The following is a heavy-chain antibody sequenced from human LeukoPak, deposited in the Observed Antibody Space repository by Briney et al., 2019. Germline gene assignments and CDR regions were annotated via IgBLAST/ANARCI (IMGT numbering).Heavy chain of an antibody. V-gene: IGHV1-69*13. CDR3: ARDRMVRGTGKYYFDY. CDR2: IIPIFGTA. J-gene: IGHJ4*02. CDR1: GGTFSSYA. Sequence: ASVKVSCKASGGTFSSYAISLVGQAPGQGLEWMGGIIPIFGTANYAQKFQGRVTITADESTSTAYMELSSLRSEDTAVYYCARDRMVRGTGKYYFDYWGQGTLVTVSS. D-gene: IGHD3-10*01.